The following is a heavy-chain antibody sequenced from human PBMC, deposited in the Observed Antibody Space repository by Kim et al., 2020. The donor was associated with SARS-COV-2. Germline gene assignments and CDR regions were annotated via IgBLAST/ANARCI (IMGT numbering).Heavy chain of an antibody. CDR3: TSLRRY. Sequence: GGSLRLSCTASGFTFGYYAMSWVRQAPGKGLEWVGFIRSKAYGGTTEYAASVKGRFTISRDDSKSIAYLQMNSLKTEDTAVYYCTSLRRYWGQGTLVTVSS. V-gene: IGHV3-49*04. J-gene: IGHJ4*02. D-gene: IGHD3-16*01. CDR2: IRSKAYGGTT. CDR1: GFTFGYYA.